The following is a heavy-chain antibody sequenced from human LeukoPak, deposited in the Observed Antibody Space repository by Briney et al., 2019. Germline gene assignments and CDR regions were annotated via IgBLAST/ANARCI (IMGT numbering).Heavy chain of an antibody. CDR2: ITDSGGNT. Sequence: GGSLRLSCAASGFTFSTYAMSWVRQAPGKGLEWVSAITDSGGNTYYAAPVKGRFTISRDNSKNTLYLQMNSLRAEDTAVYYCAKNYGSGSYRDYWGQGTLVTVSS. CDR1: GFTFSTYA. CDR3: AKNYGSGSYRDY. V-gene: IGHV3-23*01. J-gene: IGHJ4*02. D-gene: IGHD3-10*01.